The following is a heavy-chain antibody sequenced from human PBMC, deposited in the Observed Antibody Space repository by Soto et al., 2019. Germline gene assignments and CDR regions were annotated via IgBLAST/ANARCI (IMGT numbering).Heavy chain of an antibody. V-gene: IGHV4-31*03. CDR3: ASPYYDSSGYKPLGY. CDR2: IYYSGST. J-gene: IGHJ4*02. Sequence: SETRSLTCTFSVGSIISFGYYWSGIRQHPGKGLEWIGYIYYSGSTYYNPSLKSRVTISVDTSKNQFSLKLSSVTAADTAVYYCASPYYDSSGYKPLGYWGQGTLVTVSS. D-gene: IGHD3-22*01. CDR1: VGSIISFGYY.